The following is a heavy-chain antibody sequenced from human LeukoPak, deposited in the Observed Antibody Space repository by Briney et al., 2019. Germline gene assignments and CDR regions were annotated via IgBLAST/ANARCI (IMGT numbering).Heavy chain of an antibody. CDR3: AREPRSSPRGYYGMDV. J-gene: IGHJ6*02. CDR2: IYYSGST. CDR1: GGSISSYY. V-gene: IGHV4-59*01. D-gene: IGHD6-13*01. Sequence: PSETLSLTCTVSGGSISSYYWSWIRQPPGKGLERIGYIYYSGSTNYNPSLKGRVTISVDTSKNQFSLKLSSVTAADTAVYYCAREPRSSPRGYYGMDVWGQGTTVTVSS.